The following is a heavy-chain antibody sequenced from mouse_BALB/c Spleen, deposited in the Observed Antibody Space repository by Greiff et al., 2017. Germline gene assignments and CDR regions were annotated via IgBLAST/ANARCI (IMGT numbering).Heavy chain of an antibody. V-gene: IGHV1-80*01. D-gene: IGHD2-14*01. CDR2: IYPGDGDT. CDR3: GYDWFAY. Sequence: VQGVESGAELVRPGSSVKISCKASGYAFSSYWMNWVKQRPGQGLEWIGQIYPGDGDTNYNGKFKGKATLTADKSSSTAYMQLSSLTSEDSAVYFCGYDWFAYWGQGTLVTVSA. CDR1: GYAFSSYW. J-gene: IGHJ3*01.